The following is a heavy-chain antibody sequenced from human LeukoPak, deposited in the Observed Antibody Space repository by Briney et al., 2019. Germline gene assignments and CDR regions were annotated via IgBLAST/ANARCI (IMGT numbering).Heavy chain of an antibody. D-gene: IGHD3-9*01. CDR1: GFTFSSYW. Sequence: GGSLRLSCAASGFTFSSYWMSWVRQAPGKGLEWVANIKQDGSEKYYVDSVKGRFTISRDNAKNSLYLQMNSLRAEDTAVYYCARDNYDILTGEDNFDYWGQGTLVTVSS. CDR3: ARDNYDILTGEDNFDY. J-gene: IGHJ4*02. V-gene: IGHV3-7*01. CDR2: IKQDGSEK.